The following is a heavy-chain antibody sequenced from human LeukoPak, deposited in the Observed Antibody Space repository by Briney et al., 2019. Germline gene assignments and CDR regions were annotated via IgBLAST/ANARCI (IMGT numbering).Heavy chain of an antibody. J-gene: IGHJ4*02. V-gene: IGHV4-4*07. Sequence: SETLSLTCTVSGGSISSYYWSWIRQPAGKGLEWIGRIYTSGSTNYNPSLKSRVTISVDKSKNQFSLKLSSVTAADTAVYYCARVRRFLDPEDYWGQGTLVTVSS. CDR1: GGSISSYY. CDR3: ARVRRFLDPEDY. CDR2: IYTSGST. D-gene: IGHD3-3*01.